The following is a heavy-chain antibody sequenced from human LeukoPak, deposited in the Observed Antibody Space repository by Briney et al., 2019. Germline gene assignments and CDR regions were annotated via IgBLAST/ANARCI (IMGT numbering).Heavy chain of an antibody. CDR3: ARGPRGYSGYPPFDH. J-gene: IGHJ4*02. D-gene: IGHD5-12*01. CDR2: INHSGST. V-gene: IGHV4-34*01. Sequence: PSETLSLTCAVYGGSFSGYYWSWIRQPPGKGLEWIGEINHSGSTNYNPSLKSRVTISVDTSKNQFSLKLSSVTAADTAVYYCARGPRGYSGYPPFDHWGQGTLVTVSS. CDR1: GGSFSGYY.